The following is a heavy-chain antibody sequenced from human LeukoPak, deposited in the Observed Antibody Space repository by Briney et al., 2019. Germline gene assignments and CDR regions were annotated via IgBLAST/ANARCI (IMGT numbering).Heavy chain of an antibody. D-gene: IGHD3-22*01. Sequence: PGGSLRLSCAASGFTFSSYSMNWVRQAPGKGLGWVAVISYDGSNKYYADSVKGRFTISRDNAKNSLYLQMNSLRAEDTAVYYCARAFYYYDSDYWGQGTLVTVSS. V-gene: IGHV3-30*03. J-gene: IGHJ4*02. CDR3: ARAFYYYDSDY. CDR1: GFTFSSYS. CDR2: ISYDGSNK.